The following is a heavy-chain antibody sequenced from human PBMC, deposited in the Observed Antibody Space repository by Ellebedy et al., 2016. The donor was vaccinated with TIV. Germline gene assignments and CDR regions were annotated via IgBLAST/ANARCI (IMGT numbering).Heavy chain of an antibody. V-gene: IGHV1-18*01. CDR3: ARDRIPYYGSGSYSIILFDY. D-gene: IGHD3-10*01. Sequence: AASVKVSCKASGYTFTSYGISWVRQAPGQGLEWMGWISAYNGNTNYAQKLQGRVTMTKDTSTSTAYMELRSLRSDDTAVYYCARDRIPYYGSGSYSIILFDYWGQGTLVTVSS. J-gene: IGHJ4*02. CDR1: GYTFTSYG. CDR2: ISAYNGNT.